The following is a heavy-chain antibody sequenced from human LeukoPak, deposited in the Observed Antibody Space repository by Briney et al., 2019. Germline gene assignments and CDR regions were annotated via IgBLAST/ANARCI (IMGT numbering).Heavy chain of an antibody. Sequence: ASVKVSCKASGYTFTGYCMHWVRQAPGQGLEWMGWINPNSGGTNYAQKFQGRVTMTRDTSISTAYMELSRLRSDDTAVYYCARVGVRWLLQPAPYYFDYWGQGTLVTVSS. CDR3: ARVGVRWLLQPAPYYFDY. D-gene: IGHD5-24*01. V-gene: IGHV1-2*02. J-gene: IGHJ4*02. CDR1: GYTFTGYC. CDR2: INPNSGGT.